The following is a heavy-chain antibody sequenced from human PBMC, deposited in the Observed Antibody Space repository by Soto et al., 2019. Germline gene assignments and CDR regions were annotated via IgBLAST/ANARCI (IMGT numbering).Heavy chain of an antibody. CDR2: ISSSSSTI. Sequence: ESGGGLVQPGGSLRLSCAASGFTFSSYSMNWVRQAPGKGLEWVSYISSSSSTIYYADSVKGRFTISGDNAKNSLYLQMNSLRAEDTAVYYCARDTNGDYANYYYYYMDVWGKGTTVTVSS. J-gene: IGHJ6*03. CDR1: GFTFSSYS. D-gene: IGHD4-17*01. V-gene: IGHV3-48*01. CDR3: ARDTNGDYANYYYYYMDV.